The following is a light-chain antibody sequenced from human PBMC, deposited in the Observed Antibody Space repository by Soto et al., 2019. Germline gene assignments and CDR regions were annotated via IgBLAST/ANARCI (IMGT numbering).Light chain of an antibody. CDR2: GAS. Sequence: EIVLTQSPGTLSLSPGERATLSCRASQSVSSTYLAWYQQRPGQAPRLLIYGASSRATGIPDRFSGSGSGTDFTLTISRLEPEDFAVYYCHQYSSSTKTFGQGTKVHI. J-gene: IGKJ1*01. V-gene: IGKV3-20*01. CDR1: QSVSSTY. CDR3: HQYSSSTKT.